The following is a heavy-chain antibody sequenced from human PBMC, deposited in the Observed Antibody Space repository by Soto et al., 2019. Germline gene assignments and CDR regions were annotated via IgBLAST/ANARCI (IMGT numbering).Heavy chain of an antibody. CDR3: ARDLRSSGYYPYFDY. V-gene: IGHV1-69*13. CDR2: IIPIFGTA. Sequence: SVKVSCKASGGTFSSYAISWVRQAPGQGLEWMGGIIPIFGTANYAQKFQGRVTITADESTSTAYMELSSLRSEDTAVYYCARDLRSSGYYPYFDYWGQGXLVTVYS. J-gene: IGHJ4*02. D-gene: IGHD3-22*01. CDR1: GGTFSSYA.